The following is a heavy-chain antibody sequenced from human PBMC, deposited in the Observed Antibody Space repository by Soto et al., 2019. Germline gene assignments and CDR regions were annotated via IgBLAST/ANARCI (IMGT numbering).Heavy chain of an antibody. CDR1: GGTFSSYT. V-gene: IGHV1-69*02. CDR3: ARGPPMVRGPYYYYGMDV. D-gene: IGHD3-10*01. J-gene: IGHJ6*02. Sequence: QVQLVQSGAEVKKPGSSVKVSCKASGGTFSSYTISWVRQAPGQGLEWMGRIIPILGIANYAQKFQGRVTITADTSPSTAYMELSSLRSEDTAVYYCARGPPMVRGPYYYYGMDVWGQGTTVTVSS. CDR2: IIPILGIA.